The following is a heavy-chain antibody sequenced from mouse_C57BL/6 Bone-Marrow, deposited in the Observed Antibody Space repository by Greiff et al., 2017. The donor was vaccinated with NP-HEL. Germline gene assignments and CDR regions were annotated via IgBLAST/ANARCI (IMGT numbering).Heavy chain of an antibody. CDR3: TNDGYYVDAMDY. CDR2: IDPEDGDT. Sequence: DVQLQESGAELVRPGASVKLSCTASGFNIKDYYMHWVKQRPEQGLEWIGRIDPEDGDTEYAPKFQGKATMTADTSSNTAYLQLSSLTSEDTAVYYCTNDGYYVDAMDYWGQGTSVTVSS. D-gene: IGHD2-3*01. J-gene: IGHJ4*01. CDR1: GFNIKDYY. V-gene: IGHV14-1*01.